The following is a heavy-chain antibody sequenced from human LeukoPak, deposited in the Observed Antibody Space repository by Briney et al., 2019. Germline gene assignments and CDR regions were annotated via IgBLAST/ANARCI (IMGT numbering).Heavy chain of an antibody. CDR3: ARDVRYYDSSGYYNWFDP. Sequence: ASVKLSCKASGYTFTSYGISWVRQAPGQGLEWMGWISAYNGNTNYAQKLQGRVTKTTDTSTSTAYMELRSLRSDDTAVYYCARDVRYYDSSGYYNWFDPWGQGTLVTVSS. V-gene: IGHV1-18*01. CDR1: GYTFTSYG. D-gene: IGHD3-22*01. CDR2: ISAYNGNT. J-gene: IGHJ5*02.